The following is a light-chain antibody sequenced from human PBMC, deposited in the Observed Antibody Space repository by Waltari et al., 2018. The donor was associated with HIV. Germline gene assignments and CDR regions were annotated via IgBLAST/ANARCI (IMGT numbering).Light chain of an antibody. J-gene: IGLJ2*01. CDR2: RNK. CDR1: SSNIGNYY. V-gene: IGLV1-47*01. CDR3: ATWDDSLSGVV. Sequence: QSVLTQPPSASATPGQTVTISCSGSSSNIGNYYVYWYQQLPGATPKGLSFRNKRRPGGVPDRFSGSKSGTSASLAISGLRSEDEADYYCATWDDSLSGVVFGGGTKLTVL.